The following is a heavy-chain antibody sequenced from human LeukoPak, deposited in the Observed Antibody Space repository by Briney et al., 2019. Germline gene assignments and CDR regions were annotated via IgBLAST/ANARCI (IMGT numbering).Heavy chain of an antibody. Sequence: GGSLRLSCAASGFTFSSYGMHWVRQAPGKGLEWVAFIRYDGGNKYYADPVKGRFAISRDNSKNTLYLQMNSLRAEDTAVYYCAKGGPLGTLDYWGQGTLVTVSS. CDR1: GFTFSSYG. V-gene: IGHV3-30*02. J-gene: IGHJ4*02. CDR3: AKGGPLGTLDY. CDR2: IRYDGGNK. D-gene: IGHD7-27*01.